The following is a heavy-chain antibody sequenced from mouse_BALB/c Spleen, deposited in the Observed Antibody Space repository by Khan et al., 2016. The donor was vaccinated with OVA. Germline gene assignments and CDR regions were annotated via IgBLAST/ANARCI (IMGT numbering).Heavy chain of an antibody. CDR2: IRSKSNNYAT. V-gene: IGHV10S3*01. Sequence: EVQLVESGGGLVQPKGSLKLSCAASGFTFNTNAMNWVRQAPGKGLEWVARIRSKSNNYATYYADSVKDRFTISRDDSQSMLYLQMNILKTEDTAIYYSVRENYGSGTWFAYWGQGTLVTVSA. CDR1: GFTFNTNA. J-gene: IGHJ3*01. CDR3: VRENYGSGTWFAY. D-gene: IGHD1-1*01.